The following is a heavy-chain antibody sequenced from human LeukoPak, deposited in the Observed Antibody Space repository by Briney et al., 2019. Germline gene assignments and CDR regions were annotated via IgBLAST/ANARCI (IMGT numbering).Heavy chain of an antibody. CDR1: GGSISSSSYY. CDR3: ARSVTMIVVVITDYSDY. V-gene: IGHV4-39*01. D-gene: IGHD3-22*01. J-gene: IGHJ4*02. Sequence: PSETLSLTCTVSGGSISSSSYYWGWIRQPPGKGLEWIGSIYYSGSTYYNPSLKSRVTISVDTSKNQFSLKLSSVTAADTAVYYCARSVTMIVVVITDYSDYWGQGTLVTVSS. CDR2: IYYSGST.